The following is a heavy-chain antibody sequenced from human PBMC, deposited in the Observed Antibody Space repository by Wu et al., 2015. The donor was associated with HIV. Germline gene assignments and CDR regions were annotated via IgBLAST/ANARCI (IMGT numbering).Heavy chain of an antibody. CDR3: ARNGLIAARRGNWFDP. Sequence: QVQLVQSGAEVKKPGASVKVSCKASGYTFTGYYMHWVRQAPGQGLEWMGWINPNSGGTNYAQKFQGRVTMTRDTSISTAYMELSRLRSDDTAVYYCARNGLIAARRGNWFDPWGQGTLVTVSS. CDR2: INPNSGGT. D-gene: IGHD6-6*01. V-gene: IGHV1-2*02. J-gene: IGHJ5*02. CDR1: GYTFTGYY.